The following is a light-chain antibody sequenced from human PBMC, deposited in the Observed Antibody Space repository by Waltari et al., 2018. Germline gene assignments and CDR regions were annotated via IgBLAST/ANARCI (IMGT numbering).Light chain of an antibody. CDR3: CSYAGSYTWV. CDR2: DVT. Sequence: SALTQPRSVSGSPGQSVPISCTGTTNDLGRSNYVAWYQQHPGKAPKLIILDVTKRPSGVPDRLSGSKSGNTASLTISGLRAEDEAEYYCCSYAGSYTWVFGGGTKLTVV. V-gene: IGLV2-11*01. J-gene: IGLJ3*02. CDR1: TNDLGRSNY.